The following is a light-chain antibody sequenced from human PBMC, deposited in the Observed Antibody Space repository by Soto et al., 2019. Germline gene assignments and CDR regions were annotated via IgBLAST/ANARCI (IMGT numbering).Light chain of an antibody. V-gene: IGKV3-15*01. Sequence: EIVMTQSPATLSVSPWERATLSCRASQSVSRNLAWYQQKPGQAPRLLIYDASTRATGIPARFSGSGSGAEFTLSISSLQSDDFAVCYCQQYEDWTYTFGQGTK. CDR2: DAS. CDR3: QQYEDWTYT. J-gene: IGKJ2*01. CDR1: QSVSRN.